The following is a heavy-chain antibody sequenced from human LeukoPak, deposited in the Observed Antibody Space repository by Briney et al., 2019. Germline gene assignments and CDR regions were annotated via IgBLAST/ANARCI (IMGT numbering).Heavy chain of an antibody. CDR2: ISNSGGST. J-gene: IGHJ4*02. CDR3: AKRSVLGQDRYLDY. CDR1: GFTSSSYD. Sequence: PGGSLRLSCVASGFTSSSYDMSSARQAPGKGLEWVSVISNSGGSTYYADSVKGRFTISRDNSKNTLYLQMNSPRAEDTAVYYCAKRSVLGQDRYLDYWGQGTLVTVSS. D-gene: IGHD3-16*01. V-gene: IGHV3-23*01.